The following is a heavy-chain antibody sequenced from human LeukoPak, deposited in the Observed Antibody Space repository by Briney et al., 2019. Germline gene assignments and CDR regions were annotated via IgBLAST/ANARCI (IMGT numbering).Heavy chain of an antibody. V-gene: IGHV4-59*01. CDR2: FSHSWST. Sequence: SETLSLPCSVSSDFISNYYWIWLRQPAGEGLEWMWHFSHSWSTNYNPSLNSRVTISVDTAKDQFFLNLRSVTAADTALYYCAEKDGTLWGQRILVTVAS. CDR1: SDFISNYY. CDR3: AEKDGTL. J-gene: IGHJ6*01. D-gene: IGHD1/OR15-1a*01.